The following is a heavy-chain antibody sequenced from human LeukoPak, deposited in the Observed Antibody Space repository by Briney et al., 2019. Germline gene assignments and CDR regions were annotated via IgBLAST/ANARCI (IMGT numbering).Heavy chain of an antibody. V-gene: IGHV3-21*01. CDR2: ITSNGANM. Sequence: PGGSLRLSCSASGLTFTKYYMNWVRQAPGKGLEWVSSITSNGANMYYADSVKGRFTISRDNAKNSLYLQMNSLRAEDTAVYYCAREAYGSGNYPFDYWGQGTLVTVSS. J-gene: IGHJ4*02. CDR3: AREAYGSGNYPFDY. D-gene: IGHD3-10*01. CDR1: GLTFTKYY.